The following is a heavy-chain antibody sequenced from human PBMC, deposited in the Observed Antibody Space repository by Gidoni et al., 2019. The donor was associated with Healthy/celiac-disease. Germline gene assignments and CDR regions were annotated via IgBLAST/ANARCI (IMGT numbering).Heavy chain of an antibody. CDR1: GFTFSSYA. D-gene: IGHD2-15*01. Sequence: EVQLLESGGGLVQPGGSLRLSCAASGFTFSSYAMSWVRQAPGKGLAWVSAISGSGGSTYYADSVKGRFTISRDNSKNTLYLQMNSLRAEDTAVYYCAKAGSVTYVVVVAATERGFDYWGQGTLVTVSS. CDR2: ISGSGGST. V-gene: IGHV3-23*01. J-gene: IGHJ4*02. CDR3: AKAGSVTYVVVVAATERGFDY.